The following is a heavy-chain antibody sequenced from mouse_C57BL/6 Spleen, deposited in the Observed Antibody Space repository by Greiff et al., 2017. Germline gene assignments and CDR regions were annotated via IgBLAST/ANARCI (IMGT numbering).Heavy chain of an antibody. J-gene: IGHJ1*03. V-gene: IGHV5-4*01. Sequence: DVKLVESGGGLVKPGGSLKLSCAASGFTFSSYAMSWVRQTPEKRLEWVATISDGGSYTYYPDNVKGRFTISRDNAKNNLYLQMSHLKSEDTAMYYCAREGAAYWYFDVWGTGTTVTVSS. D-gene: IGHD6-1*01. CDR3: AREGAAYWYFDV. CDR2: ISDGGSYT. CDR1: GFTFSSYA.